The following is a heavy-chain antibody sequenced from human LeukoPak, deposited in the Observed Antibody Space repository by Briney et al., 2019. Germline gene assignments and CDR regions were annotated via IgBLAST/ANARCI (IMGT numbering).Heavy chain of an antibody. D-gene: IGHD3-16*01. CDR1: GGFISSYY. CDR2: IYYSGST. CDR3: ARGNNYDYASGPFDY. Sequence: SSETLSLTCTVSGGFISSYYWSWIRQPPGKGLEWIGYIYYSGSTNYNPSLKSRVTISVDTSKNQFSLKLSSVTAADTAVYYCARGNNYDYASGPFDYWGQGTLVTVSS. V-gene: IGHV4-59*01. J-gene: IGHJ4*02.